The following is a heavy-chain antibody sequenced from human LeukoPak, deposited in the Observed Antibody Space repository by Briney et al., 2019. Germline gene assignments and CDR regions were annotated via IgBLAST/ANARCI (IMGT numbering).Heavy chain of an antibody. CDR1: GFTFSSYW. J-gene: IGHJ1*01. CDR3: ARIGPTVTSLN. V-gene: IGHV3-74*01. CDR2: INTDGSST. D-gene: IGHD4-17*01. Sequence: GGSLRLSCAASGFTFSSYWMRWVRQAPGKGLVWVSRINTDGSSTSYADSVKGRFTISRDNAKNSLYLQMNSLRAEDTAVYYGARIGPTVTSLNWGQGTLVPVSS.